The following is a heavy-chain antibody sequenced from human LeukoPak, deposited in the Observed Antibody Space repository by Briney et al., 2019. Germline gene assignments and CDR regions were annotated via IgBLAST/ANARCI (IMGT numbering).Heavy chain of an antibody. D-gene: IGHD6-13*01. J-gene: IGHJ4*02. CDR3: ARHKRSSRTQVLYFDY. V-gene: IGHV4-4*07. Sequence: SDTLSLTCTVSGRSISSYYARWLRQPGGEGREWIGRIFTSGSTNYNPSRKSRVTMSVDTSKNQFSLKLSSATAADTAVYYSARHKRSSRTQVLYFDYWGQGTLVTVSS. CDR2: IFTSGST. CDR1: GRSISSYY.